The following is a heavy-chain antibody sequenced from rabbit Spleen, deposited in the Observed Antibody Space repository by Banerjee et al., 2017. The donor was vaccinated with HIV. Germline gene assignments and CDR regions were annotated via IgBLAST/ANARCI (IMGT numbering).Heavy chain of an antibody. D-gene: IGHD4-2*01. J-gene: IGHJ4*01. CDR2: INGVTGKA. CDR3: ARGGYGGHIYSMGL. Sequence: EQLEESGGGLVKPEGSLTLTCKASGVSFSNKAVMCWVRQAPGKGLEWIACINGVTGKALYATWAKGRFTFSKTSSTTVTLQMTSLTAADTAIYFCARGGYGGHIYSMGLWGPGTLVTVS. CDR1: GVSFSNKAV. V-gene: IGHV1S45*01.